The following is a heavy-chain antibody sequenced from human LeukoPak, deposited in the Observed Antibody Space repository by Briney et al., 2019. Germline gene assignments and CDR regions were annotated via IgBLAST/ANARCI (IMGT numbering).Heavy chain of an antibody. D-gene: IGHD5-18*01. CDR1: GGSFSGYY. CDR3: ARPGRGYSYGGFDY. J-gene: IGHJ4*02. Sequence: SETLSLTCAVYGGSFSGYYWSWIRQPPGKGLEWIGEINHSGSTNYNPSLKSRVTISVDTSKNQFSLKLSSVTAADTAVYYCARPGRGYSYGGFDYWGQGTLVTVSS. CDR2: INHSGST. V-gene: IGHV4-34*01.